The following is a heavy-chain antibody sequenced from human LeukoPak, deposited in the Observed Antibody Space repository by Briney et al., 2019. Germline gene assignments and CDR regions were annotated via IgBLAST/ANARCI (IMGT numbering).Heavy chain of an antibody. CDR1: GRSISTYY. D-gene: IGHD4-11*01. J-gene: IGHJ4*02. V-gene: IGHV4-59*01. Sequence: SETRSLTCPVSGRSISTYYWSWNRQPPGKGREWIGYIYYSGSTNYNPSLKSRVTISLDTSKSQFSLKLSSVTAADTAVYYCARSRRSTVTIDLDYWGQGTLVTVSS. CDR3: ARSRRSTVTIDLDY. CDR2: IYYSGST.